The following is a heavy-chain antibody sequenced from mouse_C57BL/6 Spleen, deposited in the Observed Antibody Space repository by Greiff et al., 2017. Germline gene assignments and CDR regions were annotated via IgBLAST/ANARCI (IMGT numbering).Heavy chain of an antibody. CDR3: ARDDWDGRAY. CDR2: ISDGGSYT. Sequence: EVKLMESGGGLVKPGGSLKLSCAASGFTFSSYAMSWVRQTPEKRLEWVATISDGGSYTYYPDNVKGRFTISRDNAKNNLYLQMSHLKSEDTAMYYCARDDWDGRAYWGQGTLVTVSA. CDR1: GFTFSSYA. J-gene: IGHJ3*01. V-gene: IGHV5-4*01. D-gene: IGHD4-1*01.